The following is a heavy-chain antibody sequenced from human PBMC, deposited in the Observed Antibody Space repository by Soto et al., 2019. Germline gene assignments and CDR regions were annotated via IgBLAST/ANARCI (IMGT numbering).Heavy chain of an antibody. V-gene: IGHV3-23*01. D-gene: IGHD3-3*01. CDR3: TKDQSRNLNHGDYYYYGMDL. CDR2: INHNPGYA. J-gene: IGHJ6*02. CDR1: GFPFNLYL. Sequence: EVQLLESGGGLIQPGGSLTLSCSASGFPFNLYLMNWVRQAPGKELEWVSLINHNPGYAYYTDSVKGRFTISRDNSKNTLYLQMNSLRAEDTAVYYCTKDQSRNLNHGDYYYYGMDLWGPGTTVTVSS.